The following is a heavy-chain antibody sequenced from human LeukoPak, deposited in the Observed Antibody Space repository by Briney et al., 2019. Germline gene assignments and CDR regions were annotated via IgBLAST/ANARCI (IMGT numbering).Heavy chain of an antibody. CDR1: GGSISRYY. CDR3: ARGDYFDY. J-gene: IGHJ4*02. CDR2: VSYSGST. V-gene: IGHV4-59*12. Sequence: SSETLSLTCTVSGGSISRYYWSWIRRPPGKGLEWIGYVSYSGSTNYNPSLKSRVTMSVDTSKNHFSLKLSSVTAADAAVYYCARGDYFDYWGQGTLVTVSS.